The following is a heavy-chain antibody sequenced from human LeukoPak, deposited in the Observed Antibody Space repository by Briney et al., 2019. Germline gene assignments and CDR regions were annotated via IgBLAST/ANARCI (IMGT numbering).Heavy chain of an antibody. J-gene: IGHJ5*02. CDR3: ARGPLTVTRGFDP. D-gene: IGHD4-17*01. CDR1: GGSINIYY. Sequence: SETLSLTCTVSGGSINIYYWSWIRQPAGKGLEWIGRIYTSGSTNYNPSLKTRATMSVDTSKNQFSLKLSSVTAADTAVYYCARGPLTVTRGFDPWGQGTLVTVSS. CDR2: IYTSGST. V-gene: IGHV4-4*07.